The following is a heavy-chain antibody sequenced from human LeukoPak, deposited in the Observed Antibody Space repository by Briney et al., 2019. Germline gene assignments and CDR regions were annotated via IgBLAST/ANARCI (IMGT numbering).Heavy chain of an antibody. J-gene: IGHJ5*02. V-gene: IGHV4-38-2*01. Sequence: KPSETLSLTCAVSVYSINSLNYWGWIRQPPGKGREWIASIHHSGSTDYNPSLKSRVTISVDTSKNQFSLKLTYVTAADTAVYYCARLGYCSSTSCYPDLWGQGTLVTVS. D-gene: IGHD2-2*01. CDR3: ARLGYCSSTSCYPDL. CDR1: VYSINSLNY. CDR2: IHHSGST.